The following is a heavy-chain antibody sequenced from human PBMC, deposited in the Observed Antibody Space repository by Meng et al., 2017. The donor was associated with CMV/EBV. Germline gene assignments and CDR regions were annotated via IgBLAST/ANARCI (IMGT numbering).Heavy chain of an antibody. Sequence: GESLKISCAASGFTFSSYAMSWVRQAPGKGLEWVSVIYSGGSSTYYADSVKGRFTISRDNSKNTLYLQMNSLRAEDTAVYYCARDMSLDYWGQGTLVTVSS. J-gene: IGHJ4*02. V-gene: IGHV3-23*03. CDR3: ARDMSLDY. CDR1: GFTFSSYA. D-gene: IGHD3-16*01. CDR2: IYSGGSST.